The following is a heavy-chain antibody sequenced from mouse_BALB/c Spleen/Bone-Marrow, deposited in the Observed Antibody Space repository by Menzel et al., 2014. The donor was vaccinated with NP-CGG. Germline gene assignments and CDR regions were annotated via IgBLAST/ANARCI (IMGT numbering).Heavy chain of an antibody. J-gene: IGHJ3*01. D-gene: IGHD2-4*01. CDR3: ARHDSAWFAY. CDR1: GFTFSSYA. V-gene: IGHV5-9-3*01. CDR2: ISSGGSYT. Sequence: DVQLVESGGGLVKPGGSLKHSCAASGFTFSSYAMSWVRQTPEKRLEWVATISSGGSYTYYPDSVKGRFTISRDNAKNTLYLQMSSLRSEDTAMYYCARHDSAWFAYWGQGTLVTVSA.